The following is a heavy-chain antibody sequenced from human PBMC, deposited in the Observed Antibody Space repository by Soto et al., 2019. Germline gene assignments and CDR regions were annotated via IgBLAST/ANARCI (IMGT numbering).Heavy chain of an antibody. D-gene: IGHD4-17*01. V-gene: IGHV4-31*03. Sequence: QVQLQESGPGLVKPSQTLSLTCTVSGGSISSGGYYWSWIRQHPGKGLEWIGYIYYSGSTYYNPYLKSRVTISVDTSKNQFYLKLSSVTAADTAVYYCARGAKMTTVITPWFDPWGQGTLVTVSS. CDR3: ARGAKMTTVITPWFDP. CDR2: IYYSGST. J-gene: IGHJ5*02. CDR1: GGSISSGGYY.